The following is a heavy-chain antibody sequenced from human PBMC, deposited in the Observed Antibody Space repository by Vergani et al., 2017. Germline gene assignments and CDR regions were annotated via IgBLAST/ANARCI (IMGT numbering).Heavy chain of an antibody. CDR3: ARGRGLRYFDSFDY. D-gene: IGHD3-9*01. J-gene: IGHJ4*02. CDR1: GGSISSGSYY. V-gene: IGHV4-61*02. CDR2: IYTSGST. Sequence: QVQLQESGPGLVKPSQTLSLTCTVSGGSISSGSYYWSWIRQPAGKGLEWIGRIYTSGSTNYKPSLKSRVTISVDTSKKQFSLKLSSVTAADTAVYYCARGRGLRYFDSFDYWGQGTLVTVSS.